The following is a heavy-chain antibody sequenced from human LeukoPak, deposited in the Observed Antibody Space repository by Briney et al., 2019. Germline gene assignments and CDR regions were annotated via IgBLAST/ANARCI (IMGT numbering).Heavy chain of an antibody. Sequence: GSLSLTCTVSGGSISSGSYYWAWIRQPPGRGLEWIGSAYHSGSTYNNPSLKSRVTISVDTSKNQFSLKLRSVTAADTAVYYCARRRMGSADPFDIWGQGTMVTVSS. D-gene: IGHD3-16*01. V-gene: IGHV4-39*01. J-gene: IGHJ3*02. CDR2: AYHSGST. CDR1: GGSISSGSYY. CDR3: ARRRMGSADPFDI.